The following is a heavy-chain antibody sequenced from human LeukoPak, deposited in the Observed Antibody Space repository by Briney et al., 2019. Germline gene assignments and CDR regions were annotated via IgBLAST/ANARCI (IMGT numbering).Heavy chain of an antibody. D-gene: IGHD3-3*01. Sequence: GGSLRLSCATSGFTFSSYAMSWVRQAPGKGLEWVSAISGSGGSTYYADSVKGRFTISRDNSKNTLYLQMNSLRAEDTAVYYCAKEGRPNSGSGYFDYWGQGTRVTVSS. CDR2: ISGSGGST. CDR1: GFTFSSYA. CDR3: AKEGRPNSGSGYFDY. J-gene: IGHJ4*02. V-gene: IGHV3-23*01.